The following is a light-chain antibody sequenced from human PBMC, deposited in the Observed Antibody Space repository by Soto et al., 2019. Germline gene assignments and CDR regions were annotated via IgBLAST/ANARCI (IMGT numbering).Light chain of an antibody. CDR3: CSYAGSYTLI. CDR1: SSDVGKYIY. CDR2: DVS. Sequence: QSVLTQPRSVSGSPGQSVTISCNGTSSDVGKYIYVSWFQQNPGKAPKLMIYDVSQRPSGVPDRFSGSKSGNTASLTISGLQAEDESDYYCCSYAGSYTLIFGGGTKLTVL. J-gene: IGLJ2*01. V-gene: IGLV2-11*01.